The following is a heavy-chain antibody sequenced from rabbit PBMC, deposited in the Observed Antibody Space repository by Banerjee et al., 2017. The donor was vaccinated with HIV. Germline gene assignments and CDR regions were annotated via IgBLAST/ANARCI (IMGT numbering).Heavy chain of an antibody. Sequence: QEQLEESGGGLVQPGESLTLSCKASGFTLSSGYWIDWVRQAPGKGLEWIACINTSSGNTVYASWAKGRFTISKTSSTTVTLQMTSLTAADTATYFCARGGVASTGYTYAFDPWGPGTLVTVS. V-gene: IGHV1S45*01. D-gene: IGHD1-1*01. CDR2: INTSSGNT. CDR1: GFTLSSGYW. CDR3: ARGGVASTGYTYAFDP. J-gene: IGHJ2*01.